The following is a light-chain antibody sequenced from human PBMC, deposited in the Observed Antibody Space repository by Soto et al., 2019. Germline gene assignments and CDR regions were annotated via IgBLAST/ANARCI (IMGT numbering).Light chain of an antibody. CDR3: SSYTSSSTLVV. CDR1: SSDVGGYNY. CDR2: DVS. V-gene: IGLV2-14*01. Sequence: QSALTQPASVSGSPGQSITISCTGTSSDVGGYNYVSWYQQHPGKAPKLMIYDVSNRPSGVSNRVSGSKSGNTASLTISGVQAEDEDDYYCSSYTSSSTLVVFGGGTKLTVL. J-gene: IGLJ2*01.